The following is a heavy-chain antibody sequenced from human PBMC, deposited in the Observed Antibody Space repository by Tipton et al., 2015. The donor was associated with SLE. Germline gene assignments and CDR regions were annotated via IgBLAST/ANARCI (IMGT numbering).Heavy chain of an antibody. D-gene: IGHD6-6*01. CDR3: AREDDSNSPIFDS. CDR1: GFSFRSYW. J-gene: IGHJ4*02. Sequence: SLRLSCAASGFSFRSYWMSWVRQAPGKGPEWAANIKEDGSDQYYVDSVKGRFTISRDNAKNSLYLQMHSLKAEDTAVYYCAREDDSNSPIFDSWGQGIPVTVSA. CDR2: IKEDGSDQ. V-gene: IGHV3-7*03.